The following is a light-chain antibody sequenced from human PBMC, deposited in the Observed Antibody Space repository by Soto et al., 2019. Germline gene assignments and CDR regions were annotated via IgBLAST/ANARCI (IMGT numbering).Light chain of an antibody. Sequence: EIVLTQSPGNLSLSPGERATLSCRASHTISSSYLAWYQQKPGQAPRLLIFGASSRATGIPDRFSGSGSGTDFTLAISSLQPEDSATYYCLQDINYPWTFGQGTKVDIK. V-gene: IGKV3-20*01. J-gene: IGKJ1*01. CDR1: HTISSSY. CDR3: LQDINYPWT. CDR2: GAS.